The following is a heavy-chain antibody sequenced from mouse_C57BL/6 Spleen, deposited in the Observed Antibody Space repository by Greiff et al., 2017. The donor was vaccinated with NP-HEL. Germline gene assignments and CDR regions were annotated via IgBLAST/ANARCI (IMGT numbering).Heavy chain of an antibody. J-gene: IGHJ4*01. CDR1: GYTFTSYW. CDR2: IHPNSGST. V-gene: IGHV1-64*01. CDR3: ARLYGTGTAMDY. Sequence: QVQLQQPGAELVKPGASVKLSCKASGYTFTSYWMHWVKQRPGQGLEWIGMIHPNSGSTNYNEKFKSKATLTVDKSSSTAYMQLSSLTSEDSAVYYCARLYGTGTAMDYWGQGTSVTVSS. D-gene: IGHD4-1*01.